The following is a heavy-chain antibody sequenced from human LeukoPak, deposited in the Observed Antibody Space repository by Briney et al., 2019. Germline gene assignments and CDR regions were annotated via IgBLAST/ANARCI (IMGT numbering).Heavy chain of an antibody. CDR3: ATSYRILPAASLDY. Sequence: AGGSLRLSCAAFGFTFSTYSMTWVRQSPGRGLEWVSSISSSSVYIYYADSVKGRFIISRDNAKTSLYLQMTSLRAEDTAVYYCATSYRILPAASLDYWGQGALVTVSS. CDR1: GFTFSTYS. CDR2: ISSSSVYI. J-gene: IGHJ4*02. D-gene: IGHD2-2*01. V-gene: IGHV3-21*01.